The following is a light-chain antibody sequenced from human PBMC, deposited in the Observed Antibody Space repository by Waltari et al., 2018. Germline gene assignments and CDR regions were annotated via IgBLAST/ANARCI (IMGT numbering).Light chain of an antibody. V-gene: IGKV1-5*03. CDR3: QQYHDYSA. CDR2: KAF. Sequence: DTQMTQSPSTLSASVRDRVTITCRASQSILTWLVWYQQKPGKAPRILIYKAFNLESGVPGRFSGSASGTEFNLTISSLQPDDSATYYCQQYHDYSAFGQGTKLEIK. CDR1: QSILTW. J-gene: IGKJ2*01.